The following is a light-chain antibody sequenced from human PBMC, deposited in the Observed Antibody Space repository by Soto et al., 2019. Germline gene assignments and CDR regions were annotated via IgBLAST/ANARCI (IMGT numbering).Light chain of an antibody. CDR1: RTEVRRYTS. V-gene: IGLV2-23*02. CDR3: LSYAGNSLWL. Sequence: QSALTQPASVSGSPGQPIPISSTGTRTEVRRYTSTAWYQQHPGKAPRVVIFEVTKRPSGISDRFSGSKSGYTASLRISGRQAEDEADYFCLSYAGNSLWLFGGGTTLTLL. CDR2: EVT. J-gene: IGLJ2*01.